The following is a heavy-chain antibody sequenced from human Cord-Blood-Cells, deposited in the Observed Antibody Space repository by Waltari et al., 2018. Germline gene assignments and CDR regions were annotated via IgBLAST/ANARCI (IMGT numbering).Heavy chain of an antibody. Sequence: EVQLVESGGGLVQPGGSLRLSCAASGFTFSSYEMNWVRQAPGKGLEWVSYISSSGSTIYYADSVKGRFTISRDNAKNSLYLQMNSLRAEDTAVYYCARGEQQQLYWYFDLWGRGTLVTVSS. D-gene: IGHD6-13*01. CDR3: ARGEQQQLYWYFDL. CDR2: ISSSGSTI. V-gene: IGHV3-48*03. J-gene: IGHJ2*01. CDR1: GFTFSSYE.